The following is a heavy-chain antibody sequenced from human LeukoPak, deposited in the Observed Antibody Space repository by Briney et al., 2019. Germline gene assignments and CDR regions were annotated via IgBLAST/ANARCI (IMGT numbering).Heavy chain of an antibody. CDR2: IWYGGSNK. CDR3: AKGDSSSWYFDY. D-gene: IGHD6-13*01. Sequence: PGGSLRLSCAASGFTFSSYGMHWVRQAPGKGLEWVAVIWYGGSNKYYADSVKGRFTISRDNSKNTLYLQMNSLRAEDTAVYYCAKGDSSSWYFDYWGQGTLVTVSS. CDR1: GFTFSSYG. J-gene: IGHJ4*02. V-gene: IGHV3-33*08.